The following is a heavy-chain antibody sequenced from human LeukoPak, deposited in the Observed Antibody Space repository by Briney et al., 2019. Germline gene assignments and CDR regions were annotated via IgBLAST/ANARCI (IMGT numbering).Heavy chain of an antibody. CDR3: ARDLRPTYYYDSSGRGFDP. CDR1: GFTFSSYE. J-gene: IGHJ5*02. V-gene: IGHV3-48*03. CDR2: ISSSGSTI. Sequence: GGSLRLSCAASGFTFSSYEMNWVRQAPGKGLEWVSYISSSGSTIYYADSVKGRLTISRDNAKISLYLQMNSLRAEDTAVYYCARDLRPTYYYDSSGRGFDPWGQGTLVTVSS. D-gene: IGHD3-22*01.